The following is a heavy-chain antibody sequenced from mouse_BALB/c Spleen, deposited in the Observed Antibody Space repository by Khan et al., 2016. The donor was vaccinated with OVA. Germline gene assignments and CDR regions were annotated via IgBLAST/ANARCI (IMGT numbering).Heavy chain of an antibody. CDR1: GYIFTNYW. J-gene: IGHJ2*01. Sequence: QVRLQQSGAELVRPGASVKLSCKTSGYIFTNYWIHWVKQRSGQGLEWIARIYPGTDNTYFNEKLKDKATLTVDNSSSTAYMQLSSLKSEDSAVYFCAREEALYYFDYWGQGTTLTVSS. CDR3: AREEALYYFDY. V-gene: IGHV1S132*01. D-gene: IGHD3-2*02. CDR2: IYPGTDNT.